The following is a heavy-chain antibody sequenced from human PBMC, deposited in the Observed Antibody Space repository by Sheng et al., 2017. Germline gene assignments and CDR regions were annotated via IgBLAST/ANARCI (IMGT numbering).Heavy chain of an antibody. CDR2: IYTSGST. Sequence: QVQLQESGPGLVKPSETLSLTCTVSGGSISSYYWSWIRQPAGKGLEWIGRIYTSGSTNYNPSLKSRVTMSVDTSKNQFSLKLSSVTAADTAVYYCARSKLVKGYSYGPGAKDRGYYFDYWGQGTLVTVSS. CDR1: GGSISSYY. V-gene: IGHV4-4*07. CDR3: ARSKLVKGYSYGPGAKDRGYYFDY. D-gene: IGHD5-18*01. J-gene: IGHJ4*02.